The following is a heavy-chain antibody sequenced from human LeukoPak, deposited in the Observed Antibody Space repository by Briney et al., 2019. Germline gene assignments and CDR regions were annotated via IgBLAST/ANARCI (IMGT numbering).Heavy chain of an antibody. V-gene: IGHV3-15*01. J-gene: IGHJ3*02. D-gene: IGHD3-10*01. CDR3: TKLWLGGFDI. Sequence: GGSLRLSCAASGFTFSNTWMTWVRQAPGKGLEWVGRIKTKAEGETTDFAAPVKGRFTISRDDSKTTLYLHMNSLKTEDTAVYFCTKLWLGGFDIWGQGTKVTVSS. CDR1: GFTFSNTW. CDR2: IKTKAEGETT.